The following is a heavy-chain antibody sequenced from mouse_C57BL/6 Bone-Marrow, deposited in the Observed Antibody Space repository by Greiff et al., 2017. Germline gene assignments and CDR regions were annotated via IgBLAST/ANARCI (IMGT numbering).Heavy chain of an antibody. CDR1: GFSFNTYA. CDR3: VSGGYFGNPRTMDY. J-gene: IGHJ4*01. D-gene: IGHD2-1*01. CDR2: IRSKSNNYAT. V-gene: IGHV10-1*01. Sequence: EVQRVESGGGLVQPKGSLKLSCAASGFSFNTYAMHWVRQAPGKGLEWVARIRSKSNNYATYYADSVKDRFTISRDDSESMLYLQMNNLKTEVTAMYYCVSGGYFGNPRTMDYWGQGTSVTVSS.